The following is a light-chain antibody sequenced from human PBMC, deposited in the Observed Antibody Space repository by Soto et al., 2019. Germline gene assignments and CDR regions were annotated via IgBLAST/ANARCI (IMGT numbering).Light chain of an antibody. CDR2: DAS. CDR3: QQRYNWPLT. CDR1: QTVNNY. Sequence: EIVLTQSPATLSLSPGERATLSCRASQTVNNYLAWFQQKPGQTPRLLIYDASHRATGIPARFSGSGSGTDFTLTISSLEPADFAIYYCQQRYNWPLTFGGGTKVEI. J-gene: IGKJ4*01. V-gene: IGKV3-11*01.